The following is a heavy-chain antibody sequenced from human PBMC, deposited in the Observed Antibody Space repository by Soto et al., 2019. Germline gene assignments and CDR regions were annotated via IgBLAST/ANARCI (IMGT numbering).Heavy chain of an antibody. CDR2: ISSSGRTI. CDR1: GFTLPSYE. Sequence: GGSLRLSCATSGFTLPSYETNSVRRAPGKGLEWASYISSSGRTIYDAASGKGRFTISRHNAENSLYLQMASPRAEATPVNYCARDQEAGSFLPYFYGLDVWGQGPTVTV. CDR3: ARDQEAGSFLPYFYGLDV. D-gene: IGHD6-13*01. J-gene: IGHJ6*02. V-gene: IGHV3-48*03.